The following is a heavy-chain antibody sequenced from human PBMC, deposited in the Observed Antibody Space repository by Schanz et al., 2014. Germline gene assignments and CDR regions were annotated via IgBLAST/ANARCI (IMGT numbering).Heavy chain of an antibody. CDR3: ARDGGRDGYNLAFDV. CDR1: GFSVSTNY. J-gene: IGHJ3*01. D-gene: IGHD5-12*01. V-gene: IGHV3-53*01. CDR2: MYINSGST. Sequence: EVQLVESGGGLIQPGGSLRLSCAVSGFSVSTNYMSWVRQAPGKGLEWLSSMYINSGSTQYADSVKGRFIISRDSSKNTPCLQMNSLRAEDTAVYFCARDGGRDGYNLAFDVWGQGTLVTVSS.